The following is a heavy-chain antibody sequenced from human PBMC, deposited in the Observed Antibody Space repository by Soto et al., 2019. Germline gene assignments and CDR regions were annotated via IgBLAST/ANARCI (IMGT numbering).Heavy chain of an antibody. Sequence: QTLSLTCAISGDSVSSNTAAWNWIRSSPSRGLEWLGRTYYRSNWRHDYAVSVKSRITVNPDTSKKHFSLQLNSVNTEDTAVYYCARGVAGTGFDLWGQGTLVTVSS. V-gene: IGHV6-1*01. CDR3: ARGVAGTGFDL. D-gene: IGHD6-19*01. CDR1: GDSVSSNTAA. J-gene: IGHJ4*02. CDR2: TYYRSNWRH.